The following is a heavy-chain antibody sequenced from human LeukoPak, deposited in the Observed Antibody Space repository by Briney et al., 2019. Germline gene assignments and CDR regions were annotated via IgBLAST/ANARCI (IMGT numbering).Heavy chain of an antibody. V-gene: IGHV4-59*01. CDR3: ARDRRLYYYDSSGYYAFDI. J-gene: IGHJ3*02. CDR1: GGSISSYY. CDR2: IYYSGST. D-gene: IGHD3-22*01. Sequence: SETLSLTCTVSGGSISSYYWSWFRQPPGKGLEWIGYIYYSGSTNYNPSLKSRVTISVDTSKNQFSLKLSSVTAADTAVYYCARDRRLYYYDSSGYYAFDIWGQGTMVTVSS.